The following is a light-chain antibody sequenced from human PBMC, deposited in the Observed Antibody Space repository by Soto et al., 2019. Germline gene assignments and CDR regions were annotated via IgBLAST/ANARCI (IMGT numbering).Light chain of an antibody. J-gene: IGKJ1*01. CDR1: QSVSSY. Sequence: VLTQSPATLSLSPGERATLSCRASQSVSSYLAWYQQKPGQAPSLLIYDASNRATGIPARFSGSGSGTDFTLTISSLEPEDFAVYYCQQRSNWPRGTFGQGTKVEIK. CDR3: QQRSNWPRGT. CDR2: DAS. V-gene: IGKV3-11*01.